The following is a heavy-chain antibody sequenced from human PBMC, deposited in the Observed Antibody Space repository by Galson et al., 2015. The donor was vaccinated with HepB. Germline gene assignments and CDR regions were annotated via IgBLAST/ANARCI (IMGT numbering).Heavy chain of an antibody. J-gene: IGHJ6*01. CDR1: GGSFSTYH. CDR3: ARGKGRQVLLDYHYYGMDV. D-gene: IGHD3-3*01. V-gene: IGHV4-34*01. Sequence: SETLSLTCAVFGGSFSTYHWTWIRQPPGKGLEWIGEITQSGSTHSNPSLKSRVTISVDTSKNQFSLKVRSVTAADTAVYYCARGKGRQVLLDYHYYGMDVLGQGTTVSVSS. CDR2: ITQSGST.